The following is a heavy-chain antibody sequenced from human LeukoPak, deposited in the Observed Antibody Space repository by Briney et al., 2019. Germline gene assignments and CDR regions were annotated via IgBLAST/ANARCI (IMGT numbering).Heavy chain of an antibody. CDR1: GFTFSSYS. D-gene: IGHD1-26*01. J-gene: IGHJ3*02. V-gene: IGHV3-21*01. CDR2: ISSSSSYI. Sequence: GGSLRLSCAASGFTFSSYSMNWVRQAPGKGLEWVSSISSSSSYIYYADSVKGRFTISRDNAKNSLYLQMNSLRAEDTAVYYCAKEYSGSFYAFDIWGQGTMVTVSS. CDR3: AKEYSGSFYAFDI.